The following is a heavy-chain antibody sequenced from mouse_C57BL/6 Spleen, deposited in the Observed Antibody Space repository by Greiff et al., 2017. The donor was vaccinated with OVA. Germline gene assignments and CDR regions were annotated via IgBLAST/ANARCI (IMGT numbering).Heavy chain of an antibody. Sequence: VQLQQPGAELVKPGASVTLSCKASGYTFTSYWMHWVKQRPGQGLEWIGMIHPNSGSTNYNEKFKSKATLTVDKSSSTAYMQLSSLTSEDSAVYYCATSNVFDYWGQGTTLTVSS. CDR1: GYTFTSYW. CDR2: IHPNSGST. D-gene: IGHD2-5*01. J-gene: IGHJ2*01. V-gene: IGHV1-64*01. CDR3: ATSNVFDY.